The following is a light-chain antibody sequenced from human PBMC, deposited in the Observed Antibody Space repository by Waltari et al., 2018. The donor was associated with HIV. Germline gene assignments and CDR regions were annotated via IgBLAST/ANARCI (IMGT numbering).Light chain of an antibody. CDR3: AAWDDSLWV. CDR2: RNN. CDR1: SSNIGSNY. J-gene: IGLJ3*02. V-gene: IGLV1-47*01. Sequence: QSVLTQPPSASGTPGQRVTISCSGSSSNIGSNYVYWYQQLPGTAPKLLIYRNNRRPSGVPDRFSGSKSGTSASLASSGLRSEDEADYYCAAWDDSLWVFGGGTKLTVL.